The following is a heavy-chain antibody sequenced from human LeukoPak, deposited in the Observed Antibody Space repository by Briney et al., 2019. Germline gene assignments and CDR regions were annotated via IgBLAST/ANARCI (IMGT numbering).Heavy chain of an antibody. V-gene: IGHV4-31*03. CDR1: GGSISSGGYY. CDR3: ARTPRAEYFQH. Sequence: SETLSLTCTVSGGSISSGGYYWSWIRQHPGKGLEWIGYIYYSGSTYYNPSLKGRVTISVDTSKNQFSLKLSSVTAADTAVYYCARTPRAEYFQHWGQGTLVTVSS. J-gene: IGHJ1*01. CDR2: IYYSGST.